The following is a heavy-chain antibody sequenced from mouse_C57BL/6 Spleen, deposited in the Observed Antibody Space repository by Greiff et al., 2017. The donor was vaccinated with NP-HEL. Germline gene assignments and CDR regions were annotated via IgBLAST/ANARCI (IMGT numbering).Heavy chain of an antibody. CDR1: GYTFTSYW. CDR2: IDPSDSET. V-gene: IGHV1-52*01. D-gene: IGHD2-3*01. CDR3: ARRGTYDGYSYYAMDY. J-gene: IGHJ4*01. Sequence: VQLQQPGAELFRPGSSVKLSCKASGYTFTSYWMHWVKQRPIHGLYRLPPIDPSDSETHYNQGCKDKATLTVDKSSSTAYMQLSSLTSEDSAVSYCARRGTYDGYSYYAMDYWAQRTSVTVSS.